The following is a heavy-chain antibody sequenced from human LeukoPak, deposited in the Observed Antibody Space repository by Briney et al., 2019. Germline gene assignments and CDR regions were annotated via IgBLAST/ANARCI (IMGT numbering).Heavy chain of an antibody. J-gene: IGHJ4*02. CDR1: GGSFSGYY. V-gene: IGHV4-34*01. CDR3: ARRVSMVLVKYFDY. Sequence: PSETLSLTCAVYGGSFSGYYWSWIRQPPGKGLEWIGEINHSGSTNYNPSLKSRVTISVDTSKNQFSLKLSSVTAADTAVYYCARRVSMVLVKYFDYWGQGTLVTVSS. CDR2: INHSGST. D-gene: IGHD4/OR15-4a*01.